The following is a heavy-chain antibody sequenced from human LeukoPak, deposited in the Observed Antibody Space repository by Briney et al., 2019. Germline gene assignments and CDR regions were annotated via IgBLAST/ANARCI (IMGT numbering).Heavy chain of an antibody. CDR1: GGSITSYY. CDR3: ARDIRVVGATHYFDQ. D-gene: IGHD1-26*01. J-gene: IGHJ4*02. Sequence: KPSETLSLTCTVSGGSITSYYWSWVRQPPGKGLEWIGYRHYSGGATYYPSLKSRVAMSIDASKNQFSLKLSSVTAADTAVYYCARDIRVVGATHYFDQWGQGTLVTVSS. CDR2: RHYSGGA. V-gene: IGHV4-59*01.